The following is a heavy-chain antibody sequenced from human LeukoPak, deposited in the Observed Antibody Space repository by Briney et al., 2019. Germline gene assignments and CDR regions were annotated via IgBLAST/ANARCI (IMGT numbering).Heavy chain of an antibody. D-gene: IGHD3-3*01. J-gene: IGHJ6*02. Sequence: ASVKVSCKASGGTFSSYAISWVRQAPGQGLEWMGGIIPIFGTANYAQKFQGRVTITADESTSTAYMELSSQRSEDTAVYYCARVGEYDFWSGPALGFNGMDVWGQGTTVTVSS. CDR3: ARVGEYDFWSGPALGFNGMDV. V-gene: IGHV1-69*13. CDR1: GGTFSSYA. CDR2: IIPIFGTA.